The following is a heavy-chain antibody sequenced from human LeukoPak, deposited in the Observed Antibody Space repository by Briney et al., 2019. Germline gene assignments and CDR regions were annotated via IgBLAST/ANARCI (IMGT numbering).Heavy chain of an antibody. Sequence: ASVKVSCKASGYTFTGYYMHWVRRAPGQGLEWMGWINPNSGGTNYAQNFQGRVTMTRDTSISTAYMELSRLRSDDTAVYYCARDHQLPLLGWFDPWGQGTLVTVSS. D-gene: IGHD2-2*01. CDR3: ARDHQLPLLGWFDP. V-gene: IGHV1-2*02. CDR2: INPNSGGT. J-gene: IGHJ5*02. CDR1: GYTFTGYY.